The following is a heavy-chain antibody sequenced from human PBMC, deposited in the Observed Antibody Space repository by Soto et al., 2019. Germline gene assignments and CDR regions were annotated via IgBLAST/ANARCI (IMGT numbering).Heavy chain of an antibody. CDR1: GFTFSSYS. J-gene: IGHJ3*02. D-gene: IGHD2-15*01. Sequence: PGGSLRLSCAASGFTFSSYSMNWVHQAPGKGLEWVSSISSSSSYIYYADSVKGRFTISRDNAKNSLYLQMNSLRAEDTAVYYCARDSLLQNLTPWYLGGVNDAFDIWGQETMVTVSS. V-gene: IGHV3-21*01. CDR2: ISSSSSYI. CDR3: ARDSLLQNLTPWYLGGVNDAFDI.